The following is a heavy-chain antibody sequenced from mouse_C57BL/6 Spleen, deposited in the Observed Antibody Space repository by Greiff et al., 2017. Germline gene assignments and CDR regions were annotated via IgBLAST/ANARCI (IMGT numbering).Heavy chain of an antibody. Sequence: VQLQQSGAELVRPGASVTLSCKASGYTFTNYWIGWAKQRPGHGLEWIGDIYPGGGYTNYNEKFKGKATLTADKSSSTAYMQFSSLTSEDSAIYYCARFGYYGSSPYAMDYWGQGTSVTVSS. CDR1: GYTFTNYW. J-gene: IGHJ4*01. CDR2: IYPGGGYT. V-gene: IGHV1-63*01. CDR3: ARFGYYGSSPYAMDY. D-gene: IGHD1-1*01.